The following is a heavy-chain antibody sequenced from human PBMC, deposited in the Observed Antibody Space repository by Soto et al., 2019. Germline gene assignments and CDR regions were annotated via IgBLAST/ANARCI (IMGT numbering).Heavy chain of an antibody. D-gene: IGHD2-15*01. CDR2: INPNSGGT. CDR3: AARLELGYCSGGSCYSVDY. J-gene: IGHJ4*02. V-gene: IGHV1-2*02. Sequence: ASVKVSCKASGYTFTGYYMHWVRQAPGQGLEWIGWINPNSGGTNYAQKFQERVTITRDMSTSTAYMELSSLRSEDTAVYYCAARLELGYCSGGSCYSVDYWGQGTLVTVSS. CDR1: GYTFTGYY.